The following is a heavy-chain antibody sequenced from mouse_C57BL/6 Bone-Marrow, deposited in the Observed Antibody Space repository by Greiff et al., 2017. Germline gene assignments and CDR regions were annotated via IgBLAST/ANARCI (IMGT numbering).Heavy chain of an antibody. CDR2: VYPYNGGT. CDR1: GFTFTDYY. V-gene: IGHV1-36*01. CDR3: GRGGYYGSDVFDY. J-gene: IGHJ2*01. D-gene: IGHD1-1*01. Sequence: DVQLVESGPVLVKPGPSVKISCKASGFTFTDYYMHWVKQSPGKSLEWIGLVYPYNGGTSYNQKFKGKATLTVDTYSSTAYMELNSLTSDDAADYCYGRGGYYGSDVFDYWGQGTTLTVSS.